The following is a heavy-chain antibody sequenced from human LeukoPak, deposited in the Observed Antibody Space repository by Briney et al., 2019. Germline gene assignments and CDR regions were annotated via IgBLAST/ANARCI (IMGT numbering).Heavy chain of an antibody. J-gene: IGHJ6*03. CDR2: INPNSGGT. CDR3: ARGDGSGSYNHYYYMDV. CDR1: GYTFTGYY. V-gene: IGHV1-2*02. D-gene: IGHD3-10*01. Sequence: GASVKVSCKASGYTFTGYYMHWVRQAPGQGLEWMGWINPNSGGTNYAQKFQGRVTMTRDTSISTAYMELSRLRSDDTAVYYCARGDGSGSYNHYYYMDVWGKGTTVTISS.